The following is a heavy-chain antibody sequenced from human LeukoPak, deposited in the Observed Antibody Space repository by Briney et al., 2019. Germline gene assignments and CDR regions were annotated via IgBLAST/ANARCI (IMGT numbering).Heavy chain of an antibody. CDR2: FNPSGGGT. V-gene: IGHV1-46*01. J-gene: IGHJ4*02. CDR1: GYSFTSNY. D-gene: IGHD2-15*01. Sequence: ASVKVSCKASGYSFTSNYMHWVRQAPGQGLEWMGVFNPSGGGTSYAQKFQGRVTMTGDTSTSTVYMELSSLRSEDTAVYYCATGLVVVAANGDYWGQGTLVTVSS. CDR3: ATGLVVVAANGDY.